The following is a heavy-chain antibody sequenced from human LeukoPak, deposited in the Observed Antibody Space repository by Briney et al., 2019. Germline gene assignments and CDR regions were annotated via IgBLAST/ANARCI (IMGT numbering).Heavy chain of an antibody. CDR3: ARDCSGGSCYGAFDI. J-gene: IGHJ3*02. V-gene: IGHV4-30-4*01. CDR1: GASIRSGDYY. CDR2: IYDSGST. Sequence: SQTLSLTCTVSGASIRSGDYYWSWIRQPPGKGLEWIGYIYDSGSTYYNPSLRSRITISVDTSENRFSLKLSSVTATDTAVYYCARDCSGGSCYGAFDIWGQGTMVTVSS. D-gene: IGHD2-15*01.